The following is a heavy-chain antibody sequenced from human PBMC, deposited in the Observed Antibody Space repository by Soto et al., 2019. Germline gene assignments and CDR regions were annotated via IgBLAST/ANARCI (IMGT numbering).Heavy chain of an antibody. V-gene: IGHV3-23*01. CDR3: AKHGDCSSTSCYFDY. Sequence: SLRLSFAASGFTFSIYAMNWVRQAPGKGLEWVSIISGSGGTTYYADSVKGRFTISRDNPKNTLYLQMNSLRAEDTAVYYCAKHGDCSSTSCYFDYWAQGTLVTVSS. D-gene: IGHD2-2*01. CDR2: ISGSGGTT. J-gene: IGHJ4*02. CDR1: GFTFSIYA.